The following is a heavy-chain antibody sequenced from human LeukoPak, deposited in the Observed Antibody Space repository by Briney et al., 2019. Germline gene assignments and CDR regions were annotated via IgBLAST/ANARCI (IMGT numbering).Heavy chain of an antibody. J-gene: IGHJ4*02. CDR2: ISWDGGST. CDR1: GFTFDDYT. CDR3: AKDLLGGSGTRGYFDY. Sequence: PGGSLRLSCAASGFTFDDYTMHWVRQAPGKGLEWVSLISWDGGSTYHADSVKGRFTISRDNSKNSLYLQMNSLRTEDTALYYCAKDLLGGSGTRGYFDYWGQGTLVTVSS. V-gene: IGHV3-43*01. D-gene: IGHD3-10*01.